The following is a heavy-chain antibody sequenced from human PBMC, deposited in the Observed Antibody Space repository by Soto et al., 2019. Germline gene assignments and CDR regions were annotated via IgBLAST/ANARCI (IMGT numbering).Heavy chain of an antibody. J-gene: IGHJ6*02. CDR3: AKVVTGNYFYYYAVDV. D-gene: IGHD6-19*01. CDR1: GFTFSSYA. V-gene: IGHV3-23*01. CDR2: IGDGGGSA. Sequence: SCAASGFTFSSYAMSWVRQAPGKGLEWVSSIGDGGGSAYYRDSVKGRFSISRDNSENMVYLQMNSLRAEDTAIYFCAKVVTGNYFYYYAVDVWGQGTTVTVSS.